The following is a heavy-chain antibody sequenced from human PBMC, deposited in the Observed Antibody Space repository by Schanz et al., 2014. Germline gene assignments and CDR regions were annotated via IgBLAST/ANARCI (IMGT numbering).Heavy chain of an antibody. CDR1: GFSVSSNY. Sequence: VRLMESGGGLVQPGGSLRLSCVVSGFSVSSNYMTWVRQAPGKGLEWVAFIRYDGSNQYYADSVKGRFTISRDNSKNTLFLQMNSLRAEDTAVYFCARDGGRDGYNLAFDVWGQGTLVTVSS. V-gene: IGHV3-30*02. CDR2: IRYDGSNQ. J-gene: IGHJ3*01. D-gene: IGHD5-12*01. CDR3: ARDGGRDGYNLAFDV.